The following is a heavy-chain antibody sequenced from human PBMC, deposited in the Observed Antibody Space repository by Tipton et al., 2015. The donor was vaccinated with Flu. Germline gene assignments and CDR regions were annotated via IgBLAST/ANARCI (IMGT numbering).Heavy chain of an antibody. D-gene: IGHD3-10*01. CDR1: GGSISSGGYS. J-gene: IGHJ5*02. Sequence: TLSLTCAVSGGSISSGGYSWSWIRQPPGEGLEWIGYIYHSGSTYYNPSLKSRVTISVDRSKNQFSLKLSSAAAADTAVYYCARGPRGVRGVMGNWFDPWGQGTLVTVSS. CDR3: ARGPRGVRGVMGNWFDP. V-gene: IGHV4-30-2*01. CDR2: IYHSGST.